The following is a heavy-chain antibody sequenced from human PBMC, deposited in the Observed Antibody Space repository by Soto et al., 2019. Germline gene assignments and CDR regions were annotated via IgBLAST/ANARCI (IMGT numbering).Heavy chain of an antibody. D-gene: IGHD6-19*01. V-gene: IGHV4-59*08. CDR2: IFYSGST. CDR3: ARPKGPYSSGWEYAFDI. Sequence: SETLSLTCTVSGDSISSYYWSWIRQPPGKGLEWIGYIFYSGSTNYNPSLKSRVTISVDTSKNQFSLKLSSVTAADTAVYFCARPKGPYSSGWEYAFDIWGQGTMVTVSS. J-gene: IGHJ3*02. CDR1: GDSISSYY.